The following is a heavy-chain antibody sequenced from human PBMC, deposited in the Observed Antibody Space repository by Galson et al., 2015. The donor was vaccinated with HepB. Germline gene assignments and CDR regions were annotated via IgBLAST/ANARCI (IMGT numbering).Heavy chain of an antibody. Sequence: SLRLSCAASGFTFSSYGMHWARQVPGKGLEWVSVISYHGSNKYYADSVKGRFTISRDNSKNTLYLQMNSLRAEDTAVYYCAKYYDYGKYGDWLDPWGQGTLVTVSS. CDR3: AKYYDYGKYGDWLDP. CDR2: ISYHGSNK. D-gene: IGHD3-16*01. CDR1: GFTFSSYG. J-gene: IGHJ5*02. V-gene: IGHV3-30*18.